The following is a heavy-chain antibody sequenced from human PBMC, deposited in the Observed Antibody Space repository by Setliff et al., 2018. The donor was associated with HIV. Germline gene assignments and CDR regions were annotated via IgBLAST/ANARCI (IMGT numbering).Heavy chain of an antibody. CDR2: INHTGNT. Sequence: SETLSLTCAVYGGSFSGYHWNWIRQFPGKGLEWIGEINHTGNTQYNPSLKSRVTMSEETSKNQFTLKLKSVTAADTAIYFCARGKGGLVGPAEFDYWGPGTLVTVSS. D-gene: IGHD1-26*01. V-gene: IGHV4-34*01. CDR3: ARGKGGLVGPAEFDY. CDR1: GGSFSGYH. J-gene: IGHJ4*02.